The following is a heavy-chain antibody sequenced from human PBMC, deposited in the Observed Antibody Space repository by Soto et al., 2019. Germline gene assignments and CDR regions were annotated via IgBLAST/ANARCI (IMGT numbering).Heavy chain of an antibody. CDR1: GFTLSTYT. D-gene: IGHD3-9*01. Sequence: GGSLRLSCAASGFTLSTYTMNWVRQAPGKGLEWVSGIFQNGETFYTGSVKGRFTISRDDYKNMVYLQMDSLRADDTALYYCAKDRQPDGIWTFDYWGQGILVTVSS. V-gene: IGHV3-23*01. J-gene: IGHJ4*02. CDR2: IFQNGET. CDR3: AKDRQPDGIWTFDY.